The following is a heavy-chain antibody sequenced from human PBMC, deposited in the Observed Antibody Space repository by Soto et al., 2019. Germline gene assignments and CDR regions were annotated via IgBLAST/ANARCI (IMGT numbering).Heavy chain of an antibody. CDR2: INPSGGST. CDR1: GYTFTIYE. Sequence: ASLKVSCKSSGYTFTIYEMHCVRQAPGQGLEWMGIINPSGGSTSYAQKFQGRVTMTRDTSTSTVYMELSSLRSEDTAVYYCARANYYYDSSGFQNPYGMDVWGQGTTVTVSS. D-gene: IGHD3-22*01. V-gene: IGHV1-46*01. CDR3: ARANYYYDSSGFQNPYGMDV. J-gene: IGHJ6*02.